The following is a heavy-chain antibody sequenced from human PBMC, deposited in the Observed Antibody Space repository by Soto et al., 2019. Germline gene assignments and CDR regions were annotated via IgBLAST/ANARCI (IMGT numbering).Heavy chain of an antibody. V-gene: IGHV1-18*03. D-gene: IGHD1-26*01. CDR2: ISAYNGNT. J-gene: IGHJ4*02. CDR3: ASRSGQLPYYSEN. CDR1: GYTFTRYG. Sequence: ASVEISCTASGYTFTRYGISWVRQAPGKGLEWMGWISAYNGNTNYAKKFQGRVTMTTDTSTSTAYMELRSLRSDDMAVYFCASRSGQLPYYSENRGQGTNVIVSA.